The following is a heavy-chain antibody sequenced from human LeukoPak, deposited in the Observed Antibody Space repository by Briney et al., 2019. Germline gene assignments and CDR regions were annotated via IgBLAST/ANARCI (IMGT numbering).Heavy chain of an antibody. CDR1: GFTVSSNY. Sequence: GGSLRLSCAASGFTVSSNYMSWVRQAPGKGLERVSVIYSGGSTYYADSVKGRFTISRDNSKNTLYLQMNSLRAEDTAVYYCARDLTGGIAVAYGMDVWGQGTTVTVSS. J-gene: IGHJ6*02. V-gene: IGHV3-66*01. CDR2: IYSGGST. D-gene: IGHD6-19*01. CDR3: ARDLTGGIAVAYGMDV.